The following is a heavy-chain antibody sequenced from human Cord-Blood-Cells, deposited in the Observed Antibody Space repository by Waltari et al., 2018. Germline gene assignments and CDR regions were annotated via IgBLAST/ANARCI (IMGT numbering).Heavy chain of an antibody. CDR2: IRYDGSNK. D-gene: IGHD6-13*01. Sequence: QVQLVESGGGVVQPGGSLRLSCAASGFTFRSYGMHWVRQAPGKGLEWVAFIRYDGSNKYYADSVKGRFTISRDNSKNTLYLQMNSLRAEDTAVYYCARRPGYSSSWYYLDYWGQGTLVTVSS. J-gene: IGHJ4*02. CDR1: GFTFRSYG. V-gene: IGHV3-30*02. CDR3: ARRPGYSSSWYYLDY.